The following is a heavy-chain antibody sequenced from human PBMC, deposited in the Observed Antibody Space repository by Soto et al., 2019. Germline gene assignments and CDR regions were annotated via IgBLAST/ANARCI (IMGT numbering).Heavy chain of an antibody. V-gene: IGHV3-21*01. Sequence: PGGSLRLSCAASGFTFSSYSMNWVRQAPGKGLEWVSSISSSSSYIYYADSVKGRFTISRDNAKNSLYLQMNSLRAEDTAVYYWAREPRIAEAARPFDYWGQGTLVTVSS. CDR2: ISSSSSYI. CDR1: GFTFSSYS. CDR3: AREPRIAEAARPFDY. D-gene: IGHD6-13*01. J-gene: IGHJ4*02.